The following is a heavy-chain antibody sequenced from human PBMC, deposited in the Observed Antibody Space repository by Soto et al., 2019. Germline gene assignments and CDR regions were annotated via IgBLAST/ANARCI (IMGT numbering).Heavy chain of an antibody. CDR3: WFDP. J-gene: IGHJ5*02. CDR2: LTWNGEVL. V-gene: IGHV3-9*01. CDR1: GFTFDDYA. Sequence: SGGSLRLSCVASGFTFDDYAIHWVRQTPGKGLEWVSGLTWNGEVLGYADSVKGRFTISRDNAKNSLYLEMNSLRPEDTALYYCWFDPWGQGTLVTVSS.